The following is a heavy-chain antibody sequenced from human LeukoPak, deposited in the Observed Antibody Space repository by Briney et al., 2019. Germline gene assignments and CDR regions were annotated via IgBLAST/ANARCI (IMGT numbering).Heavy chain of an antibody. CDR1: GFTFSSYG. CDR3: AKVDCGGDCYTLDY. J-gene: IGHJ4*02. D-gene: IGHD2-21*02. Sequence: GGPLRLSCAASGFTFSSYGMHWVRQAPGKGLEWVAVIWYDGSNKYYADSVKGRFTISRDSSKNTLYLQMNSLRAEDTAVYYCAKVDCGGDCYTLDYWGQGTLVTVSS. V-gene: IGHV3-33*06. CDR2: IWYDGSNK.